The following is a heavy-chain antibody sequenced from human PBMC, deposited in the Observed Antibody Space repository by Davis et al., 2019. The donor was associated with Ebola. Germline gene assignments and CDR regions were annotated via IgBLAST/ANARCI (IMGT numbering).Heavy chain of an antibody. CDR1: GGSISSSSYY. D-gene: IGHD2-15*01. CDR3: ATERCVGGSC. CDR2: IYYSGST. J-gene: IGHJ4*02. V-gene: IGHV4-39*01. Sequence: PGGSLRLSCTVSGGSISSSSYYWGWIRQPPGKGLEWIGSIYYSGSTYYNPSLKSRVTISVDTSKNQFSLKLSSVTAADTAVYYCATERCVGGSCWGQGTLVTVSS.